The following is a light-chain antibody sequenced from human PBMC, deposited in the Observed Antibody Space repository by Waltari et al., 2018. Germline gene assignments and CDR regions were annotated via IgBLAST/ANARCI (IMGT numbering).Light chain of an antibody. CDR2: DVD. CDR1: SSDVGGPNS. V-gene: IGLV2-14*03. J-gene: IGLJ1*01. CDR3: SSYTTSRTYI. Sequence: QSALTQPASVSGSPRQSIAISCTGTSSDVGGPNSVSWYQKHPNKAPKLIIYDVDSRPSGVSDRFSGSKSGNTASLTISGLQTEDEADYYCSSYTTSRTYIFGAGTKVSVL.